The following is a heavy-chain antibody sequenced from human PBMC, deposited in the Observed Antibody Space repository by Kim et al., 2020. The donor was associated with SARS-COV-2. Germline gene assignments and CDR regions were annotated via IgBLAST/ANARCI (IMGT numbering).Heavy chain of an antibody. D-gene: IGHD6-13*01. Sequence: NYAQKFQGRVTITADESTSTAYMELSSLRSEDTAVYYCARVGSSSQGGDYWGQGTLVTVSS. V-gene: IGHV1-69*01. CDR3: ARVGSSSQGGDY. J-gene: IGHJ4*02.